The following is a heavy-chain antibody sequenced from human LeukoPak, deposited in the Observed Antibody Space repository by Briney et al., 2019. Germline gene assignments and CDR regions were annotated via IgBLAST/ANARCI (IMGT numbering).Heavy chain of an antibody. CDR2: IYYSGSS. D-gene: IGHD3-9*01. V-gene: IGHV4-59*01. CDR1: GGSISGYH. Sequence: PSETLSLTCNVSGGSISGYHWSWIRQPPGKGLEWLGYIYYSGSSNYNPSLKSRVTISADTSKNQFSLKLSSVTAADTAVYYCARHYDILTGYYSDNWGQGTLVSVSS. J-gene: IGHJ4*02. CDR3: ARHYDILTGYYSDN.